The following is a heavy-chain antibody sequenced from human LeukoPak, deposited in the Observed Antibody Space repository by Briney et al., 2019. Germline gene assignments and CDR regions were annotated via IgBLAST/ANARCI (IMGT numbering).Heavy chain of an antibody. CDR3: ARGTAVTAGIDY. J-gene: IGHJ4*02. V-gene: IGHV3-74*01. CDR2: INTDGSSP. CDR1: GFTFSNYW. Sequence: GGSLRLSCAASGFTFSNYWMHCVRQAPGKGLVWVSHINTDGSSPTYGDSAKGRFTVSRDNAKNTLFLQMNSLRVEDTAVYYCARGTAVTAGIDYWGQGTLVTVSS. D-gene: IGHD2-2*01.